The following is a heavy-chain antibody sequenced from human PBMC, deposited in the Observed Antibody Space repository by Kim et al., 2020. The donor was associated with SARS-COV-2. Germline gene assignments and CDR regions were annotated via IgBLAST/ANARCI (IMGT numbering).Heavy chain of an antibody. Sequence: YYADPVRGRFTISRDNEKNSLYLQMNSLRAEDTAVYYCARGPNYSPFDYWGQGTLVTVSS. J-gene: IGHJ4*02. D-gene: IGHD4-4*01. V-gene: IGHV3-48*03. CDR3: ARGPNYSPFDY.